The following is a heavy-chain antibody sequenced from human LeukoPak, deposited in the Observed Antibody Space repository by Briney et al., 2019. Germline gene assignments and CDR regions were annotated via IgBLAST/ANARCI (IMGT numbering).Heavy chain of an antibody. CDR1: GFTFSSYS. CDR3: ARAGCSSTSCSHHD. CDR2: ISYDGSNK. Sequence: GGSLRLSCAASGFTFSSYSMNWVRQAPGKGLEWVAVISYDGSNKYYADSVKGRFTISRDNSKNTLYLQMNSLRAEDTAVYYCARAGCSSTSCSHHDWGQGTLVTVSS. D-gene: IGHD2-2*01. V-gene: IGHV3-30*03. J-gene: IGHJ4*02.